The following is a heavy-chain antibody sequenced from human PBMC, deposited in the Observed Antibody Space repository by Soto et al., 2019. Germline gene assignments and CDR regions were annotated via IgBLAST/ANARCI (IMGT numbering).Heavy chain of an antibody. Sequence: QVQLVQSGAEVQKPGSSVKVSCKASGGTFSSYAISWVRQAPGQGLEWMGGIIPIFGTANYAQKFQGRVTITADESTSTAYMELSSLRSEDTAVYYCARMEGTYYYDSSGYYYGYWGQGTLVTVSS. CDR3: ARMEGTYYYDSSGYYYGY. CDR2: IIPIFGTA. CDR1: GGTFSSYA. J-gene: IGHJ4*02. D-gene: IGHD3-22*01. V-gene: IGHV1-69*01.